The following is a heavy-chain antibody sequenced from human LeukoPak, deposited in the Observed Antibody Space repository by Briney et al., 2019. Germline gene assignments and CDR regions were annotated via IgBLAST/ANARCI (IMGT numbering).Heavy chain of an antibody. CDR1: GGTFSSYA. D-gene: IGHD3-9*01. CDR3: ARDPVAFGVYYDILTGYHP. CDR2: IIPIFGTA. J-gene: IGHJ5*02. V-gene: IGHV1-69*01. Sequence: PRASVKVSCKASGGTFSSYAISWVRQAPGQGLEWMGGIIPIFGTANYAQKFQGRVTFTADESTSTAYMELSSLRSEDTAVYYCARDPVAFGVYYDILTGYHPWGQGTLVTVSS.